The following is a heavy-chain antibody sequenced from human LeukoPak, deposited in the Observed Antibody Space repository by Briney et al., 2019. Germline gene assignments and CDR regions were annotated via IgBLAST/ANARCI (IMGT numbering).Heavy chain of an antibody. D-gene: IGHD2-15*01. Sequence: GGSLGLSCAASGFTLSSFWMSWVRQAPGKGLEWVAGTDKDGSVTKCADSVKGRFTVSRDNAKNSLFLQMNSLRAEDTAMYYCARDRGWFYFDLWGQGTMVIVPS. J-gene: IGHJ3*01. CDR3: ARDRGWFYFDL. V-gene: IGHV3-7*01. CDR1: GFTLSSFW. CDR2: TDKDGSVT.